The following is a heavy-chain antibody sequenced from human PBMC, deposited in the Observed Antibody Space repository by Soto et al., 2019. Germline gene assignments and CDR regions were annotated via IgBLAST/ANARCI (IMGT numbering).Heavy chain of an antibody. CDR2: IYHSGST. V-gene: IGHV4-30-2*01. CDR1: GDSISSGGYS. D-gene: IGHD1-1*01. J-gene: IGHJ4*02. CDR3: ARGNPVPLDY. Sequence: QLQLQESGSGLVKPSQALSLTSAVSGDSISSGGYSWSCIRQPPGKGLEWIGYIYHSGSTYYNPSLKSRVTISVDRSKNQFSLKLSSVTAADTAVYYCARGNPVPLDYWGQGTLVTVSS.